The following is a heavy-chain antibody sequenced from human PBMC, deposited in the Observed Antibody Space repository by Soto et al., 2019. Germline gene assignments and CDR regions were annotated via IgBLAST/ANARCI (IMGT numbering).Heavy chain of an antibody. CDR2: ISFDGSTE. CDR1: GFTFISYA. D-gene: IGHD3-10*01. Sequence: QVQLVESGGGVVQPGRSLRLSCAASGFTFISYAMHWVRQAPGKGLEWVAVISFDGSTEYYADSVKGRFTISRDNSKNTVYLQMNSQRSEDTAVYYCARSRHGSGSYTHFYDGLDVWGQGTTVTVSS. J-gene: IGHJ6*02. CDR3: ARSRHGSGSYTHFYDGLDV. V-gene: IGHV3-30-3*01.